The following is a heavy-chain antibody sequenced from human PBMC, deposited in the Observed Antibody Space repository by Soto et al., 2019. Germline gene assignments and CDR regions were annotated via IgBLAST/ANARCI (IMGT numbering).Heavy chain of an antibody. D-gene: IGHD3-22*01. Sequence: QMQLQESGPGLVKPSETLSLTCTVSGGSISSSSYYWGWIRQPPGQGLEWLGTIYSLGNTYYNPSLKSRVTISVDKSKSQLFLKLSSVTAPDTAVYYCAIQIYDSSGDSYAYWGQGTLVTVSS. CDR1: GGSISSSSYY. CDR3: AIQIYDSSGDSYAY. CDR2: IYSLGNT. J-gene: IGHJ4*02. V-gene: IGHV4-39*01.